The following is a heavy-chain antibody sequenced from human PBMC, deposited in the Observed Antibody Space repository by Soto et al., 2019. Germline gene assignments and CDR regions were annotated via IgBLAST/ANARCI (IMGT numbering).Heavy chain of an antibody. CDR1: GFTFSDYY. J-gene: IGHJ4*02. CDR3: AVDRRTGVYLGMNH. D-gene: IGHD2-8*02. V-gene: IGHV3-11*01. Sequence: QVQLVQSGGVLVKPGGSLRLSCAASGFTFSDYYMTWIRQTPGRGLEWISTIGNGGTEVYYTDSVKGRFTISRDDAQNSLFLQLTSLSADDTAVYFCAVDRRTGVYLGMNHWGQGNMVTVSS. CDR2: IGNGGTEV.